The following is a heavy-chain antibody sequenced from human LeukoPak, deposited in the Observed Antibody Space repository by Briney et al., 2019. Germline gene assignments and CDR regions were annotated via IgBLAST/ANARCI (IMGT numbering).Heavy chain of an antibody. CDR1: GFTFSSYG. CDR2: IWYDGSNK. V-gene: IGHV3-33*01. CDR3: ARESVRGYCSSTRCYGEGGRDV. Sequence: GRSLRLSCAASGFTFSSYGMRWVRQAPGKGLEWVAVIWYDGSNKYYADSVKGRFTISRDNSKNTLYLQVNSLRGEDPAVNYCARESVRGYCSSTRCYGEGGRDVWREGTTLSLPS. J-gene: IGHJ6*04. D-gene: IGHD2-2*01.